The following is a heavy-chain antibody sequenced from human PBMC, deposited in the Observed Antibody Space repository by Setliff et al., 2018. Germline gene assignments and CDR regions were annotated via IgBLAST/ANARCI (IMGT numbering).Heavy chain of an antibody. D-gene: IGHD3-22*01. CDR2: INPSSGRT. CDR1: GYTFTSHY. Sequence: ASVKVSCKASGYTFTSHYMHWVRQAPGLGLEWMGTINPSSGRTSYAQKFQGRATMTRDTSTSTVYMDMSSLRSEDTAVYYCARDVFPYHYEGAFDIWGQGTMVNVSS. J-gene: IGHJ3*02. V-gene: IGHV1-46*01. CDR3: ARDVFPYHYEGAFDI.